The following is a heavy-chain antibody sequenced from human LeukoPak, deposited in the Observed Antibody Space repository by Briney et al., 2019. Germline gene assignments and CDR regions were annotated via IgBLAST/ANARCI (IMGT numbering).Heavy chain of an antibody. CDR2: ISGSGGST. CDR3: AKDPSLWRGGFDY. D-gene: IGHD3-3*01. CDR1: GSTFSSYA. V-gene: IGHV3-23*01. J-gene: IGHJ4*02. Sequence: GGSLRLSCAASGSTFSSYAMSWVRQAPGKGLEWVSAISGSGGSTYYADSVKARFTISRDNSKNTLYLQMNSLRAEDTAVYYCAKDPSLWRGGFDYWGQGTLVTVSS.